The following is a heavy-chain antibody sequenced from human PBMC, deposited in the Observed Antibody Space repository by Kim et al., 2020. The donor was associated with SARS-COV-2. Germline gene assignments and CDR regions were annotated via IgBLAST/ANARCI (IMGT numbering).Heavy chain of an antibody. V-gene: IGHV1-3*01. CDR1: GFTFSDYA. CDR2: INAGSGNT. J-gene: IGHJ4*02. D-gene: IGHD3-10*01. CDR3: ARERFGGSFNY. Sequence: ASVKVSCKASGFTFSDYAMYWVRQAPGQRLEWMGWINAGSGNTRYSQKFQGRVTITRDTSASTAYMDLTSLRFEDTAVYYCARERFGGSFNYWGQGTLVTVSS.